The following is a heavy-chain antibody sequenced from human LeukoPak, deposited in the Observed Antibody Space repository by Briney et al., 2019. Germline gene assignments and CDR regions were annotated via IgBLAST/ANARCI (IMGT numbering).Heavy chain of an antibody. V-gene: IGHV3-23*01. CDR2: ITGRGAST. D-gene: IGHD6-6*01. CDR3: ASSGPRPGGY. CDR1: GFTFSSYA. J-gene: IGHJ4*02. Sequence: PGGSLRLSCAASGFTFSSYAMSWVRQAPGKGLEWVSAITGRGASTYYADSVKGRFTISRDNSKNTLYLQMNSLRAEDTAVYYCASSGPRPGGYWGQGTLVTVSS.